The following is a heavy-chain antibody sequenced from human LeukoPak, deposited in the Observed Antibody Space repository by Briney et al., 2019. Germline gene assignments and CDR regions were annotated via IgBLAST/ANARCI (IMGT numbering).Heavy chain of an antibody. CDR2: INPNSGGT. CDR3: ARDDYGDWWFDP. D-gene: IGHD4-17*01. Sequence: ASVKVSCKASGYTLTGYYMHWVRQAPGQGLEWMGWINPNSGGTNYAQKFQGRVTMTRDTSISTAYMELSRLRSDDTAVYYCARDDYGDWWFDPWGQGTLVTVSS. V-gene: IGHV1-2*02. CDR1: GYTLTGYY. J-gene: IGHJ5*02.